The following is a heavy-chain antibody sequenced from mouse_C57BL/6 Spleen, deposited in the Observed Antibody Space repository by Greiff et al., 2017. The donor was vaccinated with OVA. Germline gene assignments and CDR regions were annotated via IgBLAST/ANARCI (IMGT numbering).Heavy chain of an antibody. D-gene: IGHD1-1*01. CDR3: AREGNLAGLAY. CDR1: GYAFTNYL. Sequence: QVQLQQSGAELVRPGTSVKVSCKASGYAFTNYLIEWVKQRPGQGLEWIGVINPGSGGTNYNEKFKGKATLTADKSSSTAYMQLSSLTSEDSAVYFCAREGNLAGLAYWGQGTLVTVSA. CDR2: INPGSGGT. J-gene: IGHJ3*01. V-gene: IGHV1-54*01.